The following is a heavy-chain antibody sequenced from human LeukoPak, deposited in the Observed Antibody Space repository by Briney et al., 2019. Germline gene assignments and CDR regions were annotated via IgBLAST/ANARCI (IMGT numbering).Heavy chain of an antibody. J-gene: IGHJ3*02. CDR2: IVVGSGNT. V-gene: IGHV1-58*02. CDR1: RFTFISSG. D-gene: IGHD5-18*01. Sequence: ASVRVSCKASRFTFISSGMQWVRQARGQRLEWIGWIVVGSGNTNYAQKFQERVTITRDMSTSTAYMELSSLRSEDTAVYYCAAPRRGPHTLMDPRDAFDIWGQGTMVNV. CDR3: AAPRRGPHTLMDPRDAFDI.